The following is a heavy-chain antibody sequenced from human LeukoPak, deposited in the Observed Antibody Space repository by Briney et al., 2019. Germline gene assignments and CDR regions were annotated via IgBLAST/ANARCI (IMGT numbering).Heavy chain of an antibody. CDR2: ISAYNGNT. Sequence: ASVKVSCKASGYTFTSYGISWVRQAPGQGLEWMGWISAYNGNTNYAQKLQGRVTMTTDTSTSTAYMELRGLRSDDTAVYYCARGPAGQQLVLSWFDPWGQGTLVTVSS. D-gene: IGHD6-13*01. V-gene: IGHV1-18*04. J-gene: IGHJ5*02. CDR1: GYTFTSYG. CDR3: ARGPAGQQLVLSWFDP.